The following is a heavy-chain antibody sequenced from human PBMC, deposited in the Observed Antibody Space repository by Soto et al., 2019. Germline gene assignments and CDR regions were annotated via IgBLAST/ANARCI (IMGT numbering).Heavy chain of an antibody. V-gene: IGHV3-23*01. CDR1: GFTFSSYA. D-gene: IGHD4-17*01. CDR2: ITGSGVKT. Sequence: LRLSCVASGFTFSSYAMSWVRQAPGKGLEWVSSITGSGVKTHYADSVKGRFIISRDKSKNTVNLQMNSLRAEDTAVYYCAKDHLALGYGDFFDYWGQGTLVTVSS. CDR3: AKDHLALGYGDFFDY. J-gene: IGHJ4*02.